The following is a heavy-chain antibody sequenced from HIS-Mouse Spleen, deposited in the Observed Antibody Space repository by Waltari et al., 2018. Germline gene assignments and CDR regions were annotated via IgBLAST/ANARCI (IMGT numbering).Heavy chain of an antibody. V-gene: IGHV4-39*07. J-gene: IGHJ2*01. CDR1: GGSISSSSYY. CDR3: AREIPYSSSWYDWYFDL. CDR2: IYYSGGT. D-gene: IGHD6-13*01. Sequence: QLQLQESGPGLVKPSETLSLTCTVSGGSISSSSYYWGWIRQPPGKGLEWIGRIYYSGGTYYNPSLRSRVTISVETSKNQCSLKLSSVTAADTAVYYCAREIPYSSSWYDWYFDLWGRGTLVTVSS.